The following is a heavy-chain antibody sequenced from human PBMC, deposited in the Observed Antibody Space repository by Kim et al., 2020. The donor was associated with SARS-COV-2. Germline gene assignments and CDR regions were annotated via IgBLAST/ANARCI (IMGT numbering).Heavy chain of an antibody. CDR1: GFTFSSYA. V-gene: IGHV3-23*01. CDR2: ISGSGGST. Sequence: GGSLRLSCAASGFTFSSYAMSWVRQAPGKGLEWVSAISGSGGSTYYADSVKGRFTISRDNSKNTLYLQMNSLRAEDTAVYYCAKVERPGAGIYSGSYYRKVGAYYFDYWGQGTLVTVSS. J-gene: IGHJ4*02. D-gene: IGHD1-26*01. CDR3: AKVERPGAGIYSGSYYRKVGAYYFDY.